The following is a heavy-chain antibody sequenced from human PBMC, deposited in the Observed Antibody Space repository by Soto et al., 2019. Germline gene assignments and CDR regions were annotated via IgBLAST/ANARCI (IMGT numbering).Heavy chain of an antibody. J-gene: IGHJ4*02. CDR1: GFTFSSYS. Sequence: GGSLRLSCAASGFTFSSYSMNWVRQAPGKGLEWVSYISSSSSTIYYADSVKGRFTISRDNAKNSLYLQMNSLRDEGTAVYYCARGHSSGWPYYFDYWGQGTLVTVSS. CDR2: ISSSSSTI. V-gene: IGHV3-48*02. CDR3: ARGHSSGWPYYFDY. D-gene: IGHD6-19*01.